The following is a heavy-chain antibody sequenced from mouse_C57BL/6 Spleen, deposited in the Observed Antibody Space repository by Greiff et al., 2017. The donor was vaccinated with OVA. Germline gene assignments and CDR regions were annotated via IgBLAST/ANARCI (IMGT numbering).Heavy chain of an antibody. J-gene: IGHJ4*01. CDR1: GYAFSSSW. V-gene: IGHV1-82*01. CDR3: ARGGVDD. Sequence: VQLQQSGPELVKPGASVKLSCKASGYAFSSSWMHWVKQRPGKGLEWIGRIYPGDGGTNYNGKFKGKATLTADKSSSTAYTQLSSLTSEASAVYVCARGGVDDWGKGTSVTVSS. CDR2: IYPGDGGT.